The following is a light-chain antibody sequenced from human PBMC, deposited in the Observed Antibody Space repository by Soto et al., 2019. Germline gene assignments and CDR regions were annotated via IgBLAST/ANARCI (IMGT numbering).Light chain of an antibody. CDR3: QQRTNWPPWT. CDR2: DAS. Sequence: PGERATLSCRASQSVDNNLAWYQQKPGQAPRLLIYDASNRAAGIPARFSGGGSGTDFTLTISSLEPEDSAVYYCQQRTNWPPWTFGQGTKVEIK. CDR1: QSVDNN. V-gene: IGKV3-11*01. J-gene: IGKJ1*01.